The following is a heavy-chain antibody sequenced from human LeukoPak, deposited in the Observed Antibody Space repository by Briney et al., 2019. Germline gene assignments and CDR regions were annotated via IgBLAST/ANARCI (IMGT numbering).Heavy chain of an antibody. D-gene: IGHD3-22*01. CDR3: AKDFPHYYESSHGMDA. Sequence: GGSLRLSCAASGFSFGGYEMNWVRQAPGKGLEWVSYISTTGSTVYYADSVEGRFTISRDNAKNLLYLQMNSLRAEDAAVYYCAKDFPHYYESSHGMDAWGQGTTVTASS. V-gene: IGHV3-48*03. J-gene: IGHJ6*02. CDR2: ISTTGSTV. CDR1: GFSFGGYE.